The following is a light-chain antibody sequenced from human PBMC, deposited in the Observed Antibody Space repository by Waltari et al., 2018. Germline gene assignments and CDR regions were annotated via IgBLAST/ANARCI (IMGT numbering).Light chain of an antibody. V-gene: IGKV1-33*01. J-gene: IGKJ2*01. CDR2: DAS. Sequence: DIQMTQSPSSLSASVGERITITCQASQDISNYLNWYQQKPGKAPKLLIYDASNLETGVPSRFSGSGSGTDFTFTISSLQPEDIATYYCQQYDNLPRYTFGQGTKLEI. CDR3: QQYDNLPRYT. CDR1: QDISNY.